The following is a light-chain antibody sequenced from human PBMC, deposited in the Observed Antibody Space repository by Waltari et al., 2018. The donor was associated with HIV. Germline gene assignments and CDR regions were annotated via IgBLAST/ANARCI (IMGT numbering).Light chain of an antibody. J-gene: IGKJ3*01. CDR2: DAS. Sequence: DIQMTQSPSSLSASVGDRVTITCRASQSISFYLKWYQQKPGKAPTLLIYDASNLQSGLPSRFSGSGSGTEFTLTITNLQPEDFATYFCQQSFDVPLIFGPGTKVD. CDR3: QQSFDVPLI. V-gene: IGKV1-39*01. CDR1: QSISFY.